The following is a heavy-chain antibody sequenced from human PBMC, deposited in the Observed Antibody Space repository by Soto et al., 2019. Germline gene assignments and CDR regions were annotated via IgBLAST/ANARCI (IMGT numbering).Heavy chain of an antibody. D-gene: IGHD6-13*01. CDR3: ARYRISGSWSKFDY. V-gene: IGHV4-34*01. CDR1: GGSFSGYY. Sequence: SETLSLTCAVYGGSFSGYYWSWIRQPPGKGLEWIGEINHSGSTNYNPSLKSRVTISVDTSKNQFSLKLSSVTAADTAVYYCARYRISGSWSKFDYWGQGTLVTVSS. CDR2: INHSGST. J-gene: IGHJ4*02.